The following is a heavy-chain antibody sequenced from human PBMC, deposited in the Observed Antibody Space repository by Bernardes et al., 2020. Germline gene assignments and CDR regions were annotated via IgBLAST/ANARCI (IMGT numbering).Heavy chain of an antibody. CDR2: ISSNGGST. CDR3: ARGYCSSTSCYDAFDI. CDR1: GFTFSSYA. D-gene: IGHD2-2*01. J-gene: IGHJ3*02. V-gene: IGHV3-64*01. Sequence: GGSLRLSCAASGFTFSSYAMHWVRQVPGTGLAYVSAISSNGGSTYYANSVKGRFTISRDNSKNTLYLQMGSLRAEDMAVYYCARGYCSSTSCYDAFDIWGQGTMVTVSS.